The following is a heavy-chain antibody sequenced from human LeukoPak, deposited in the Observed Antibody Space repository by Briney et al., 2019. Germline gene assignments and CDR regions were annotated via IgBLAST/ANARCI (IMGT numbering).Heavy chain of an antibody. Sequence: GGSLRLSCAASGFTFNTYGMTWVRQAPGKGLEWVAVISYDGSNKYYADSVKGRFSISRDNSKNTLYLQMNSLRAEDTAVYYCAKAYTIFGEVIFQYLYMDVWGKGTTVNVSS. CDR2: ISYDGSNK. CDR1: GFTFNTYG. CDR3: AKAYTIFGEVIFQYLYMDV. J-gene: IGHJ6*03. D-gene: IGHD3-3*01. V-gene: IGHV3-30*18.